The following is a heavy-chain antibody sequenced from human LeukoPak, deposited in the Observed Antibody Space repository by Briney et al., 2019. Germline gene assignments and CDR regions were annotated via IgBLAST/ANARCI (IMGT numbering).Heavy chain of an antibody. CDR3: ARDDGYSYGYHWFDP. Sequence: SETLSLTCTVSGGSISSYYWSWIRQPPGKGLEWIGYIYYSGSTNYNPSLRSRVTISVDTSKNQFSLKLSSVTAADTAVYYCARDDGYSYGYHWFDPWGQGTLVTVSS. CDR1: GGSISSYY. D-gene: IGHD5-18*01. CDR2: IYYSGST. V-gene: IGHV4-59*01. J-gene: IGHJ5*02.